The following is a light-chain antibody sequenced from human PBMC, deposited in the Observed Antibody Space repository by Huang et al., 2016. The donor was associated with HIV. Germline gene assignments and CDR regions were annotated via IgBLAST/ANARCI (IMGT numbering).Light chain of an antibody. J-gene: IGKJ1*01. CDR3: QQSFSSPPWT. Sequence: DIQMTQSPSSLSASVGDRVTITCRASQNIQNYLNWYQHKPGKAPELLIYAASSLRYGVPSRFSGSGSGTDFTLTISSLQPEDFATYYCQQSFSSPPWTFGQGTKVEIK. V-gene: IGKV1-39*01. CDR1: QNIQNY. CDR2: AAS.